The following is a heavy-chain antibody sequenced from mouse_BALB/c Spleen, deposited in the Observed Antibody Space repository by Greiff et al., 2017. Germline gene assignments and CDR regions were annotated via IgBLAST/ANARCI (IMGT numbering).Heavy chain of an antibody. CDR3: ARGGYGSSYGYFDY. V-gene: IGHV14-3*02. D-gene: IGHD1-1*01. Sequence: VQLQQSGAELVKPGASVKLSCTASGFNIKDTYMHWVKQRPEQSLEWIGRIDPANGNTKYDPKFQGKATITADTSSNTAYLQLSSLTSEDTAVYYCARGGYGSSYGYFDYWGQGTTLTVSS. CDR1: GFNIKDTY. CDR2: IDPANGNT. J-gene: IGHJ2*01.